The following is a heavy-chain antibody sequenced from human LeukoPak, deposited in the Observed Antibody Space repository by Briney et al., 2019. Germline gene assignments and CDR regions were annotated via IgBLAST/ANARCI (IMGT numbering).Heavy chain of an antibody. CDR3: AKDFKIYGAHPYFDY. J-gene: IGHJ4*02. D-gene: IGHD4-17*01. V-gene: IGHV3-23*01. Sequence: GGSLRLSCAASRFTFSSYAMSWVRQAPGKGLEWVSGVSGNGAGTYYADSVKGRFTISRDNSKNTLYLQMNSLRAEDTAVYYCAKDFKIYGAHPYFDYWGQGTLVTVSS. CDR1: RFTFSSYA. CDR2: VSGNGAGT.